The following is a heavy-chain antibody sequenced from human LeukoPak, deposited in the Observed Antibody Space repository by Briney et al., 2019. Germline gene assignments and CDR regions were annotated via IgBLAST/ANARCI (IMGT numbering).Heavy chain of an antibody. CDR2: IRSKAYGGTT. D-gene: IGHD3-9*01. CDR1: GFTFGDYA. V-gene: IGHV3-49*04. Sequence: GRSLRLSCTASGFTFGDYAMSWVRQAPGKGLEGVGFIRSKAYGGTTEYAASVKGRFTISRDDSKSIAYLQMNSLKTEDTAVYYCTSEIDYDILTGLSRGYYGMDVWGQETTVTVSS. CDR3: TSEIDYDILTGLSRGYYGMDV. J-gene: IGHJ6*02.